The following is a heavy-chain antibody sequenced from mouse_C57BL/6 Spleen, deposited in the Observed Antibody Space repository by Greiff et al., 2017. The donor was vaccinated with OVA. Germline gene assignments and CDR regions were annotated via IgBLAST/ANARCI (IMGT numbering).Heavy chain of an antibody. V-gene: IGHV4-1*01. D-gene: IGHD2-3*01. Sequence: EVKLMESGGGLVQPGGSLKLSCAASGIDFSRYWMSWVRRAPGKGLEWIGEINPDSSTINYAPSLKDKFIISRDNAKNTLYLQMSKVRSEDTALYYCASLYEDWYFDVWGTGTTVTVSS. CDR3: ASLYEDWYFDV. J-gene: IGHJ1*03. CDR2: INPDSSTI. CDR1: GIDFSRYW.